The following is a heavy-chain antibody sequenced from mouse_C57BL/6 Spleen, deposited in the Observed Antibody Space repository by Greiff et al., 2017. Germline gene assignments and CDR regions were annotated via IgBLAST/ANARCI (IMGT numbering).Heavy chain of an antibody. D-gene: IGHD1-1*01. CDR2: IYPGNGDT. V-gene: IGHV1-12*01. CDR3: ARSHYYGSIYGFAY. J-gene: IGHJ3*01. Sequence: QVQLQQSGAELVRPGASVKMSCKASGYTFTRYNMHWVKQTPRQGLEWIGAIYPGNGDTSYNQKFKGKATLTVDKSSSPAYMQLSSLTSEDSAVFFCARSHYYGSIYGFAYWGQGTLVTVSA. CDR1: GYTFTRYN.